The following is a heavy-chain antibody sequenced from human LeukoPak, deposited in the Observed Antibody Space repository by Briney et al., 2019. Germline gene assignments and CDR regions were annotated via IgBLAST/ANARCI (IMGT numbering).Heavy chain of an antibody. V-gene: IGHV1-69*13. J-gene: IGHJ4*02. CDR2: IIPIFGTA. D-gene: IGHD6-6*01. CDR3: AGGIAARPGVSYHFDY. CDR1: GGTFSSYA. Sequence: GASVKVSCKASGGTFSSYAISWVRQAPGQGLEWMGGIIPIFGTANYAQKFQGRVTITADESTSTAYMELSSLRSEDTAVYYCAGGIAARPGVSYHFDYWGQGTLVTVSS.